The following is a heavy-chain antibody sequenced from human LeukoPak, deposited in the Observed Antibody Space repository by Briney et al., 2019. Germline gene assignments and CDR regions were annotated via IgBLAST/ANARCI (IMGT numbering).Heavy chain of an antibody. D-gene: IGHD1-1*01. CDR3: ARYCTFRTCSGTKFDS. CDR1: GMTFKNYW. Sequence: GGSLRLSCAVSGMTFKNYWMSWFRQTPGKGLEWVATINQDESGKYYLDSVKGRSTISRDTAKSSLYLQMYSLTAEDTALYYCARYCTFRTCSGTKFDSWGPGTLVTVSS. V-gene: IGHV3-7*03. J-gene: IGHJ4*02. CDR2: INQDESGK.